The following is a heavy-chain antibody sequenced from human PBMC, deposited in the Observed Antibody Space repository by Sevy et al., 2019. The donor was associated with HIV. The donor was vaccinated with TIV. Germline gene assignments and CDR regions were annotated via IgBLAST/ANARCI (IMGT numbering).Heavy chain of an antibody. CDR1: GFSVSSNF. CDR3: TTSPRPNLADY. Sequence: GGSLRLSCAASGFSVSSNFMCWVRQAPGRGLEWVSIIYGGGETYYAESVKGRFTISRDSSRNTVFLQMNSLRAEDTAIYFCTTSPRPNLADYWGQRTLVTVSS. V-gene: IGHV3-53*01. D-gene: IGHD1-1*01. CDR2: IYGGGET. J-gene: IGHJ4*02.